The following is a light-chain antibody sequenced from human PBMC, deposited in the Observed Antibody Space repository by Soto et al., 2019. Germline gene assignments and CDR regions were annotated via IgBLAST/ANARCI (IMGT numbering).Light chain of an antibody. Sequence: EIVMTPAPAILSVSPGARATLSCTSQSGSSSYLAWYQQKPGQAPRLLIYGASTRATGIPDRFSGSGSGTDFTLTISSLEPEDFAVYYCQQYGTLPRTFGQGTKVDIK. CDR3: QQYGTLPRT. V-gene: IGKV3-20*01. J-gene: IGKJ1*01. CDR2: GAS. CDR1: QSGSSSY.